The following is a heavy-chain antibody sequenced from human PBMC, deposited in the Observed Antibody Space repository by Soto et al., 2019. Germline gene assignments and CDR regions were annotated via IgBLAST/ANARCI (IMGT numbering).Heavy chain of an antibody. J-gene: IGHJ4*02. D-gene: IGHD4-17*01. CDR3: AKDLILTTITTVGD. CDR2: ISYDGNNK. V-gene: IGHV3-30*18. Sequence: QVQLVESGGGVVQPVRSLRLSCAASGFIFSTYGMHWVRQAPGKGLEWLSVISYDGNNKYYADSVKGRFTISRDNSKNTLWLQMDSLRTEDTAVYYCAKDLILTTITTVGDWGQGTLVTVSS. CDR1: GFIFSTYG.